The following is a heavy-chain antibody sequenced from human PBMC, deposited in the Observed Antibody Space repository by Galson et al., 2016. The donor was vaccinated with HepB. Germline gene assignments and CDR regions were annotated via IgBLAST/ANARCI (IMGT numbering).Heavy chain of an antibody. J-gene: IGHJ3*01. V-gene: IGHV4-4*02. D-gene: IGHD3-9*01. Sequence: SETLSLTCAVSGGSIRSSNWWSWVRQPPGKGLEWIGYIYYSGSTKYNPSLAGRVTISRDTSTDQFSLTVNSVTAADSAVYFCAREDFDVVCRGFDLWGPGTTVTVSS. CDR3: AREDFDVVCRGFDL. CDR1: GGSIRSSNW. CDR2: IYYSGST.